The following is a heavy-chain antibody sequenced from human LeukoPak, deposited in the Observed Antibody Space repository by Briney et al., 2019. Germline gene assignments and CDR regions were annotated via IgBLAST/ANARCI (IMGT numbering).Heavy chain of an antibody. CDR1: AITFSNSW. D-gene: IGHD3-10*01. Sequence: PGGSLTLSCAASAITFSNSWMNWVRQAPGEGLEWVATIKPDGSEKWYVNSVKGRFTISRDNAKNSLYLQMDSLRVDDTAVYYCATDRFYNTFDYWGQGTLVTVSS. J-gene: IGHJ4*02. V-gene: IGHV3-7*01. CDR3: ATDRFYNTFDY. CDR2: IKPDGSEK.